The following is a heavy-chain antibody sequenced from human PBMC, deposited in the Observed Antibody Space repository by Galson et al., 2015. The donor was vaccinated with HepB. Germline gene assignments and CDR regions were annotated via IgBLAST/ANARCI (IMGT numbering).Heavy chain of an antibody. J-gene: IGHJ4*02. Sequence: SLRLSCAASGFTFSGSAIHWVRQASGKGPEWVGRIRSKGNDYATSYVESLKGRFTISRDDSRNMAYLHMKILKTEDTAVYYCTRMGDFSGYSSKWGQGTLVTVSS. CDR1: GFTFSGSA. CDR2: IRSKGNDYAT. CDR3: TRMGDFSGYSSK. D-gene: IGHD5-12*01. V-gene: IGHV3-73*01.